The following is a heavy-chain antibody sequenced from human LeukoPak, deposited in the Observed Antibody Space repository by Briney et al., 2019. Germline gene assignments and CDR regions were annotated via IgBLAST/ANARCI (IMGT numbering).Heavy chain of an antibody. CDR2: IYDSGST. CDR1: GGSISSYY. J-gene: IGHJ4*02. CDR3: ARQSICGSSLSYFDY. Sequence: SETLSLTCTVSGGSISSYYWSWIRQPPGKGLEWIGNIYDSGSTNYNPSLKSRVTISVDTSKNQCSLKLSSVTAADTAVYYCARQSICGSSLSYFDYWGQGTLVNVSS. D-gene: IGHD2-21*01. V-gene: IGHV4-59*01.